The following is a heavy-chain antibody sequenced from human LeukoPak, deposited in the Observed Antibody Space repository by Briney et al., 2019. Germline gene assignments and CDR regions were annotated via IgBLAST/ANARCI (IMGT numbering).Heavy chain of an antibody. CDR3: ARAPRAYCSTTGSCFQDY. CDR2: IYTSGST. J-gene: IGHJ4*02. CDR1: GGSISSGSYY. V-gene: IGHV4-61*02. Sequence: PPQTLSLTCTVSGGSISSGSYYWSWIRQPAGKGLEWIGRIYTSGSTNYNPSLKSRVTISVDTSKNQFSLKLSSVTAADTAVYYCARAPRAYCSTTGSCFQDYWGQGTLVTVSS. D-gene: IGHD2-2*01.